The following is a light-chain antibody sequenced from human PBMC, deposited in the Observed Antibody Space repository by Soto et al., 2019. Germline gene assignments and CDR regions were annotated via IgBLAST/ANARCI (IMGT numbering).Light chain of an antibody. V-gene: IGKV1-8*01. J-gene: IGKJ2*01. CDR2: AAS. Sequence: AIRMTQSPSSFSASTGDRVTITCRASQGISSYLAWYQQKPGKAPKLLIYAASTLQSGVPSRFSGSGSVTDFTLTISCLQSEDFATSYCQQYYSYPPTFGQGTKLEIK. CDR1: QGISSY. CDR3: QQYYSYPPT.